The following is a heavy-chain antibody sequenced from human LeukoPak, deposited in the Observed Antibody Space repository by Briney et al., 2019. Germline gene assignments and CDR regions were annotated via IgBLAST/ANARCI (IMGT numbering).Heavy chain of an antibody. V-gene: IGHV4-59*01. Sequence: SETLSLTCTVSGGSISSYYWSWIRQPPGKGLEWIGYIYYGGSTNYNPSLKSRVTISVDTSKNQFSLKLSSVTAADTAVYYCARVALDIVVVVAATPEWYFDLWGRGTLVTVSS. J-gene: IGHJ2*01. CDR3: ARVALDIVVVVAATPEWYFDL. D-gene: IGHD2-15*01. CDR1: GGSISSYY. CDR2: IYYGGST.